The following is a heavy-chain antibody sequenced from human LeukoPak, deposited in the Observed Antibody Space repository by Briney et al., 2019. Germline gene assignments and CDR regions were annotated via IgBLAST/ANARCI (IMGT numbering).Heavy chain of an antibody. J-gene: IGHJ4*02. V-gene: IGHV3-11*04. Sequence: GGSLRLSCAASGFTFSDYYMTWMRQAPGKGLEWVSYISSSGSIIYYADSGKGRFIISRDNAKNSLYLQMNSLRAEDTAVYFCARVGYDSSGRFDYWGQGTLVTVSP. CDR2: ISSSGSII. D-gene: IGHD3-22*01. CDR3: ARVGYDSSGRFDY. CDR1: GFTFSDYY.